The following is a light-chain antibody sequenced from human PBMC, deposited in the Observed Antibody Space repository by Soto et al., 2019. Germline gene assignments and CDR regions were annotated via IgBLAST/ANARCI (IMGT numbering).Light chain of an antibody. CDR1: QSVSSK. CDR2: GAS. CDR3: QQYNNWPRT. Sequence: EIVMTQSPATLSVSPVERATLSCRASQSVSSKLAWYQQKPGQAPRLLIYGASTRATGIPARFSGSGSGIEFTLTISSLQSEDFAVYYCQQYNNWPRTFGQGTKGDIK. V-gene: IGKV3-15*01. J-gene: IGKJ1*01.